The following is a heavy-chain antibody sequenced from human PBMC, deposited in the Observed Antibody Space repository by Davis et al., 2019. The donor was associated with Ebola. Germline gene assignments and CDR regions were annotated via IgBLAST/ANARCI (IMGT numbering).Heavy chain of an antibody. CDR1: GFTFSSYR. D-gene: IGHD1-1*01. Sequence: HTGGSLRLSCAASGFTFSSYRMHWVRQAPGQGLVWVSRINSDGSSTNYADSVKGRFTISRDNSKNTLYLQMNSLRAEDTAVYYCAKDYGTTSASGAFDIWGQGTMVTVSS. CDR3: AKDYGTTSASGAFDI. CDR2: INSDGSST. J-gene: IGHJ3*02. V-gene: IGHV3-74*01.